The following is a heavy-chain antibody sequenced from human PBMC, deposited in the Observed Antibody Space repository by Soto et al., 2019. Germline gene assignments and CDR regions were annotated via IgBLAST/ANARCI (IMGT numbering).Heavy chain of an antibody. J-gene: IGHJ2*01. Sequence: QVQLQETGPGLVKPSGTLSLTCAVSSGSISSSNWWSWVRQPPGKGLGWNGEIYHSGSTKYNPSLKSRVTISVDKSKHQFSLKLSAVTAADTAVYYCARVNVTDWYFDLWGRGPLVTVSS. V-gene: IGHV4-4*02. CDR1: SGSISSSNW. CDR3: ARVNVTDWYFDL. CDR2: IYHSGST. D-gene: IGHD2-21*02.